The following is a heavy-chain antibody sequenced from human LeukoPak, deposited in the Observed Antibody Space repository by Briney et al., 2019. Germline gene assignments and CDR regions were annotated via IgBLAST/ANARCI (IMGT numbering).Heavy chain of an antibody. CDR3: ARVARITIFGVGSNWFDP. CDR2: ISSSSSYI. V-gene: IGHV3-21*01. D-gene: IGHD3-3*01. Sequence: GGSLRLSCAASGFTFSSYSMNWVRQAPGKGLEWVSSISSSSSYIYYADSVKGRFTISRDNAKNSLYLQMNSLRAEDTAVYYCARVARITIFGVGSNWFDPWGQGTLVTVSS. CDR1: GFTFSSYS. J-gene: IGHJ5*02.